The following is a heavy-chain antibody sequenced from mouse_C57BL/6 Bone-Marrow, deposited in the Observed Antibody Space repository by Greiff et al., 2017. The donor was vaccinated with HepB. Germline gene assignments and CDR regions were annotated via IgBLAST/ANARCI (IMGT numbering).Heavy chain of an antibody. CDR3: ARDPDDYAMDY. Sequence: EVKLLESGPGLVKPSQSLSLTCSVTGYSITSGYYWNWIRQFPGNKLEWMGYISYDGSNNYNPSLKNRISITRDTSKNQLFLKLNSVTTEDTATYYCARDPDDYAMDYWGQGTSVTVSS. V-gene: IGHV3-6*01. D-gene: IGHD2-3*01. J-gene: IGHJ4*01. CDR1: GYSITSGYY. CDR2: ISYDGSN.